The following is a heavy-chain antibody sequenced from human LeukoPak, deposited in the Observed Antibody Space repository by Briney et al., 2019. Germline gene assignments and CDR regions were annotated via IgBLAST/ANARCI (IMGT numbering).Heavy chain of an antibody. D-gene: IGHD3-22*01. CDR2: MNPNSGNT. CDR1: GYTFTSYD. J-gene: IGHJ3*02. CDR3: ARGPAVTMIVVVKDDAFDI. Sequence: GASVKVSCEASGYTFTSYDINWVRQATGQGLEWMGWMNPNSGNTGYAQKFQGRVTMTRNTSISTAYMELSSLRSEDTAVYYCARGPAVTMIVVVKDDAFDIWGQGTMVTVSS. V-gene: IGHV1-8*01.